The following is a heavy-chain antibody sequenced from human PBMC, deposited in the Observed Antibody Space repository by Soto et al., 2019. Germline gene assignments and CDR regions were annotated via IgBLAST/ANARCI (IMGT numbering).Heavy chain of an antibody. D-gene: IGHD2-8*01. Sequence: SVKVSCKASGGTFSSYAISWVRQAPGPGLEWMGGIIPIFGTANYAQKFQGRVTITADKSTSTAYMELSSLRSEDTAVYYCAVVLMVYAGPFDYWGQGTLVTVSS. V-gene: IGHV1-69*06. J-gene: IGHJ4*02. CDR1: GGTFSSYA. CDR2: IIPIFGTA. CDR3: AVVLMVYAGPFDY.